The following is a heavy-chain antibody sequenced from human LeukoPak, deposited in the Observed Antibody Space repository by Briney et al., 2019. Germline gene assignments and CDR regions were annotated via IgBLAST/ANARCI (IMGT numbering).Heavy chain of an antibody. CDR2: ISSSSSYI. D-gene: IGHD3-22*01. V-gene: IGHV3-21*01. CDR3: ARDFFHSSESRPFDY. Sequence: GGSLRLSCAASGFTFSSYSMNWVRQAPGKGLEWVSSISSSSSYIYYAGSVKGRFTISRDNAKNSLYLQMNSLRAEDTAVYYCARDFFHSSESRPFDYWGQGTLVTASS. J-gene: IGHJ4*02. CDR1: GFTFSSYS.